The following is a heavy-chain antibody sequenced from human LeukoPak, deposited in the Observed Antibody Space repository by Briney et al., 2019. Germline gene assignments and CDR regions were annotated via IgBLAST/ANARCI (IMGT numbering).Heavy chain of an antibody. CDR1: GGSISSGDYY. V-gene: IGHV4-30-4*01. CDR2: IYYSGST. Sequence: SQTLSLTCTVSGGSISSGDYYWSWIRQPPGKGLEWIGYIYYSGSTYYNPSLKSRVTISVDTSKNQFSLKLSSVTAADTAVYYCARVGFGELLIDYWGQATLVTVSS. D-gene: IGHD3-10*01. CDR3: ARVGFGELLIDY. J-gene: IGHJ4*02.